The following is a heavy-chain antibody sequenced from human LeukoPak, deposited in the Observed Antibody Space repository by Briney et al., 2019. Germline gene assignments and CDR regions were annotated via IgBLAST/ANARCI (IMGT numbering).Heavy chain of an antibody. J-gene: IGHJ4*02. Sequence: PGGSLRLSCAASGFTFSSYWMSWVRQAPGKGLEWVANIKQDGSEKYYVDSVKGRFTISRDNAKNSLYLKMNSLRAEDTAVYYCARGPSGLWFGELLIDYWGQGTLVTVSS. CDR3: ARGPSGLWFGELLIDY. CDR1: GFTFSSYW. D-gene: IGHD3-10*01. CDR2: IKQDGSEK. V-gene: IGHV3-7*04.